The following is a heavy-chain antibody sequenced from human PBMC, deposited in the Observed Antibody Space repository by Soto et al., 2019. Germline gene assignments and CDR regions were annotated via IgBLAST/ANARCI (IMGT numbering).Heavy chain of an antibody. CDR1: AYTFTSFY. Sequence: GASVKVSCKAFAYTFTSFYMHWVGQAPGQGLEWMGIITPSGGSTSYAQKFQGRVTMTRDTSTSTVYMELSSLRSEDTAVYYGARGSLHYYGSGSYPQRSPRIGIDYWGQGTLVPVSS. CDR2: ITPSGGST. V-gene: IGHV1-46*03. CDR3: ARGSLHYYGSGSYPQRSPRIGIDY. J-gene: IGHJ4*02. D-gene: IGHD3-10*01.